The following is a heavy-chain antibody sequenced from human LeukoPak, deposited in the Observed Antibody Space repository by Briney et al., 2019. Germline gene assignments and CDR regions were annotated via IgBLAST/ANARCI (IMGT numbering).Heavy chain of an antibody. J-gene: IGHJ4*02. CDR3: AKRIYGWYQIDY. Sequence: GRSLRLSCAASGFTFSGYAMSWVRQAPGKGLEWVSAITGPGDGTWYADSVQGRFTISRDNSKNTLYLQMNSLRAEDTAVYFCAKRIYGWYQIDYWGQGTLVTVSS. CDR2: ITGPGDGT. V-gene: IGHV3-23*01. CDR1: GFTFSGYA. D-gene: IGHD6-19*01.